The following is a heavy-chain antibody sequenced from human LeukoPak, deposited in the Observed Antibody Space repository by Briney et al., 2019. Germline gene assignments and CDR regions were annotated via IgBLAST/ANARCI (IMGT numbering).Heavy chain of an antibody. D-gene: IGHD2-2*01. CDR2: INHSGST. V-gene: IGHV4-34*01. CDR1: GGSFSGYY. CDR3: ARDCFLSPSCQGHWFDP. Sequence: SETLSLSCAVYGGSFSGYYWSWIRQPPGKGLEWIGEINHSGSTNYNPSLKSRVTISVDTSKNQFSLKLSSVTAADTAVYYCARDCFLSPSCQGHWFDPWGQGTMVTVRS. J-gene: IGHJ5*02.